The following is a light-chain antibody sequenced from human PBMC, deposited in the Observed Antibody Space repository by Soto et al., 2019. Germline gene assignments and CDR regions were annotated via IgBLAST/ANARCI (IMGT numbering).Light chain of an antibody. V-gene: IGLV1-40*01. CDR2: GNS. Sequence: QSVLTQPPSVSGAPGQRVTISCTGSSSNIGAGYDVHWYQQLPGTAPKLLIYGNSNRPSGVPDRFSGSKSGTSASLAITGLQAEDEADYYCQSYDSSLSAREVVFGGGTQLTVL. CDR1: SSNIGAGYD. J-gene: IGLJ2*01. CDR3: QSYDSSLSAREVV.